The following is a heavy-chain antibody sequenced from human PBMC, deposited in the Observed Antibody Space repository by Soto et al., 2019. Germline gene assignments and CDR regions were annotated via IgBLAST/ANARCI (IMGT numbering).Heavy chain of an antibody. J-gene: IGHJ4*02. CDR2: IYHSGST. CDR3: ARESSSSRGYFDY. CDR1: GGSISSSNW. Sequence: SETLSLTCAVSGGSISSSNWWSWVRQPPGKGLEWIGEIYHSGSTNYNPSLKSRFTISVDKSKNQFSLKLSSVTAADTAVYYCARESSSSRGYFDYWGQGTLVTVSS. V-gene: IGHV4-4*02. D-gene: IGHD6-6*01.